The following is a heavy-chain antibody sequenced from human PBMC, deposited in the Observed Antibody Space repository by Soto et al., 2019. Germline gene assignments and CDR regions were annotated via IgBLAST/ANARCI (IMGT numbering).Heavy chain of an antibody. D-gene: IGHD3-10*01. J-gene: IGHJ6*02. CDR2: IYPGDSDT. V-gene: IGHV5-51*01. Sequence: GESLKTSCQGSGYRFSSYWITWVRQKPGKGLEWMGIIYPGDSDTRYSPSFQGQVTISADKSISTAYLQWSSLKASDTAMYYCVVRGELLGYYYYGMDVWGQGTTVTVSS. CDR3: VVRGELLGYYYYGMDV. CDR1: GYRFSSYW.